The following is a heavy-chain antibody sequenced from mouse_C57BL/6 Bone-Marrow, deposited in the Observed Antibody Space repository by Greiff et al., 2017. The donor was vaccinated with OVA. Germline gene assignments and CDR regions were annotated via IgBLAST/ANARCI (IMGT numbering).Heavy chain of an antibody. D-gene: IGHD2-1*01. CDR3: AKRGGNPAWFAY. CDR2: IDPSDSYT. CDR1: GYTFTSYW. V-gene: IGHV1-50*01. Sequence: QVQLQQPGAELVKPGASVKLSCKASGYTFTSYWMQWVKQRPGQGLEWIGEIDPSDSYTNYNQKFKGKATLTVDTSSSTAYMQLSSLTSEDSAVYYCAKRGGNPAWFAYWGQGTLVTVSA. J-gene: IGHJ3*01.